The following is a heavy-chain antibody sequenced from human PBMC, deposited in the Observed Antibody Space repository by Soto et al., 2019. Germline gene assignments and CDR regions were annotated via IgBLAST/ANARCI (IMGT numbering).Heavy chain of an antibody. CDR3: TRDPHALDF. CDR2: ITSGSTRI. Sequence: EVQLVESGGGLVQPGGSLRLSCAASGFTFNTYSINWVRQTPEKGLEWAAYITSGSTRILYADSVRGRFTISRDNAKDSLHLQMTSLRDEDTSMYYCTRDPHALDFWGQGTPVSVSS. CDR1: GFTFNTYS. D-gene: IGHD2-2*01. J-gene: IGHJ4*02. V-gene: IGHV3-48*02.